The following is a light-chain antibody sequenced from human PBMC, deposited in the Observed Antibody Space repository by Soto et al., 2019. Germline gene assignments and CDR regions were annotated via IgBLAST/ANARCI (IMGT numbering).Light chain of an antibody. V-gene: IGKV1-39*01. CDR3: QQYNNWPPYT. CDR1: QSINFY. CDR2: AAS. Sequence: DIQMTQSPSSLSASVGDRVTNTCRANQSINFYLNWYQQKPGKAPKLLIFAASSLQSGVPSRFSGSGSGTEFTLTISSLQSEDYAVYYCQQYNNWPPYTFGQGTKVDI. J-gene: IGKJ2*01.